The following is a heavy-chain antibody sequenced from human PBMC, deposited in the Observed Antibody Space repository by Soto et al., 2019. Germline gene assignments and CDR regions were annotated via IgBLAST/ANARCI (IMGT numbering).Heavy chain of an antibody. CDR3: ARVYYDILTGSTNFDF. V-gene: IGHV4-59*01. Sequence: QVQLQESGPGLVKPSETLSLTCTVSGGSISSYYWSWIRQPPGKGLEWIGYIYYSGSTNYNPSLKSRVTISVDTSKNQFSLKLSSVTAADTAVYYCARVYYDILTGSTNFDFWGQGTLVTVSS. CDR1: GGSISSYY. J-gene: IGHJ4*02. D-gene: IGHD3-9*01. CDR2: IYYSGST.